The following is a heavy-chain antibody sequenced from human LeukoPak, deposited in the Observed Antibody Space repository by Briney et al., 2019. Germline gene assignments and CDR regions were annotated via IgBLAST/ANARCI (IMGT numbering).Heavy chain of an antibody. CDR3: ARDSGPFRRSSGWDY. CDR2: ISSSSSYI. D-gene: IGHD6-19*01. Sequence: ISSSSSYISYAASVKRPFTISRDNAKNSLYLQMNSLRAEDTPVYYCARDSGPFRRSSGWDYWGQGTLVPVSS. J-gene: IGHJ4*02. V-gene: IGHV3-21*01.